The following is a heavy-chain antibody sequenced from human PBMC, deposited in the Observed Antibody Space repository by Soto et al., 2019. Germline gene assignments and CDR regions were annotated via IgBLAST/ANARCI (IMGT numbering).Heavy chain of an antibody. Sequence: DVQLLESGGDLVQPGRSLRLSCAASGLTFSSYAMRWVRQAPGKGLEWVSSMSGAGRSSYDADSVKGRFTISRDNSKNTLYLQMNNLRAEDTALYYCAKGPIFGVENIYDYWGQGTLVTVSS. D-gene: IGHD3-3*01. CDR3: AKGPIFGVENIYDY. CDR1: GLTFSSYA. CDR2: MSGAGRSS. J-gene: IGHJ4*02. V-gene: IGHV3-23*01.